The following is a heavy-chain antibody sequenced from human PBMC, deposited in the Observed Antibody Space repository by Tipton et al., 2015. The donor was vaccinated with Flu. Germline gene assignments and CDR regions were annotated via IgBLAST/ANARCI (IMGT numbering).Heavy chain of an antibody. Sequence: TLSLTCSVSGDSIGSEYYWGWIRQPPGKGLEWVGDSYYAVRTYYKASLESRVTISADTSKNQLSLRLISVTAADTAVYYCARGGGYNGGFNHYFDSWGQGILVTVSS. J-gene: IGHJ4*02. CDR2: SYYAVRT. CDR1: GDSIGSEYY. CDR3: ARGGGYNGGFNHYFDS. D-gene: IGHD5-18*01. V-gene: IGHV4-38-2*01.